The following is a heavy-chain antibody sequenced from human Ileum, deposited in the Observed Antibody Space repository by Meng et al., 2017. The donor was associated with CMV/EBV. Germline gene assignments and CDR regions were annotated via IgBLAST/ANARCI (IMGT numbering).Heavy chain of an antibody. CDR3: ARVSSWNYYVDY. Sequence: GESLKISCAASGFSFSDYYMNWIRQAPGKGLEWVSYISSSDSTIYYADSVKGRFTISRDNAKDSLYLQMNSLRAEDTAVYYCARVSSWNYYVDYWGQGTLVTVSS. J-gene: IGHJ4*02. D-gene: IGHD1-7*01. CDR1: GFSFSDYY. V-gene: IGHV3-11*04. CDR2: ISSSDSTI.